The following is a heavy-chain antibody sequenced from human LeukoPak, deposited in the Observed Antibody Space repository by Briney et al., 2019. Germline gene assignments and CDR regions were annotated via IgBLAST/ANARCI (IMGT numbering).Heavy chain of an antibody. V-gene: IGHV3-7*03. CDR3: AKAAGYCSGGSCYPNWFDP. D-gene: IGHD2-15*01. J-gene: IGHJ5*02. CDR2: IKQDGSEK. Sequence: GGSLRLSCAASGFTFSSYWMSWVRQAPGKGLEWVANIKQDGSEKYYVDSVKGRFTISRDNSKNTLYLQMNSLRVEDTAVYYCAKAAGYCSGGSCYPNWFDPWGQGTLVTVSS. CDR1: GFTFSSYW.